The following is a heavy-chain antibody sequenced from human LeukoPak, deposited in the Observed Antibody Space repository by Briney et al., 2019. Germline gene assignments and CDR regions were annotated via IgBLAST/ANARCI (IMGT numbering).Heavy chain of an antibody. Sequence: SETLSLTCAVYGGSFSGYYWSWIRQPPGKRLEWIGEINHSGSTNYNPSLKSRVTISVDTSKNQFSLKLSSVTAADTAVYYCARADYYDSSGYYYYFDYWGQGTLVTVSS. CDR3: ARADYYDSSGYYYYFDY. J-gene: IGHJ4*02. CDR1: GGSFSGYY. D-gene: IGHD3-22*01. CDR2: INHSGST. V-gene: IGHV4-34*01.